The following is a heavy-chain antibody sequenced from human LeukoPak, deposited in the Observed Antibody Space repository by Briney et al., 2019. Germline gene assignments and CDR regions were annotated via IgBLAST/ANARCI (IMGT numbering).Heavy chain of an antibody. CDR3: TRVTYYYDNSGYFHFDS. D-gene: IGHD3-22*01. CDR1: GFTFGDYA. Sequence: GGSLRLSCTTSGFTFGDYAMSWVRQAPGKGLEWVSFIRRKAHGGTTEYAASVKGRFTSSRDDSKSIAYLQMNSLKTEDTAVYFCTRVTYYYDNSGYFHFDSWGQGSLVTVSS. V-gene: IGHV3-49*04. CDR2: IRRKAHGGTT. J-gene: IGHJ4*02.